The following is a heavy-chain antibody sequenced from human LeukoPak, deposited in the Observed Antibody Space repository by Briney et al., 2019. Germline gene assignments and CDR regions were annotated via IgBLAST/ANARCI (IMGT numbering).Heavy chain of an antibody. J-gene: IGHJ6*02. CDR2: MNPNSGNT. Sequence: ASVKVSCKASGYTFTSYDINWVRQATGQGLEWMGWMNPNSGNTGYAQKFQGRVTMTRNTSISTAYMELSSLRSEDTAVYYCARVEYSSYYYYGMDVWGQETTVTVSS. V-gene: IGHV1-8*01. CDR1: GYTFTSYD. CDR3: ARVEYSSYYYYGMDV. D-gene: IGHD6-6*01.